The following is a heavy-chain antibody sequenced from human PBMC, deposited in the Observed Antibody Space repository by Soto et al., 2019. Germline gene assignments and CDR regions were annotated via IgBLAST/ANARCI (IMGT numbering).Heavy chain of an antibody. Sequence: QVQLVQSGAEVKKPGASVKVSCKASGYTFTNYAIHWVRQAPGQRLEWMGWINAGNGHTKYSQKFQARVTITRDTSASTAYMERSSLRSEDTAVYYCARGERYYYDSSGYFGFDYWGQGTLVTVSS. CDR1: GYTFTNYA. V-gene: IGHV1-3*01. CDR3: ARGERYYYDSSGYFGFDY. D-gene: IGHD3-22*01. CDR2: INAGNGHT. J-gene: IGHJ4*02.